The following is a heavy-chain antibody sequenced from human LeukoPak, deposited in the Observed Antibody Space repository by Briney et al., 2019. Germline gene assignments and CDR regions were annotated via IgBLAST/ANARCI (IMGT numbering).Heavy chain of an antibody. CDR2: IKQDGSEK. Sequence: GGSLRLSCVASGFTFSSYWMSWVRQAPGKGLEWVANIKQDGSEKYYVDSVKGRFTISRDNAKNSLYLQMNSLRAEDTAVYYCARDVVYAWEHYFDYWGQGTLVTVSS. D-gene: IGHD1-26*01. CDR3: ARDVVYAWEHYFDY. V-gene: IGHV3-7*03. J-gene: IGHJ4*02. CDR1: GFTFSSYW.